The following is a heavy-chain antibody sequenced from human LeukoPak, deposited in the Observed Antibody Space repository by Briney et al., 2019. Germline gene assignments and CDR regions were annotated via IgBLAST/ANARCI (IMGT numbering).Heavy chain of an antibody. CDR2: ISAYKGNT. J-gene: IGHJ4*02. D-gene: IGHD5-12*01. V-gene: IGHV1-18*01. CDR1: VYTFTSYG. Sequence: GASVNVSFKASVYTFTSYGISWVRQAPGQGLEGMGWISAYKGNTNYAQKLQGRLTMPTDTPTTTAYTELRRLRSDHKAVYYCARSYIVATTSDYWGQGTLVTVSS. CDR3: ARSYIVATTSDY.